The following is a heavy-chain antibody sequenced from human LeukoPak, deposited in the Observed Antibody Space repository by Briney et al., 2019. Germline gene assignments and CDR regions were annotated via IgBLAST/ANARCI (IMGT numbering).Heavy chain of an antibody. CDR2: IHYTGSA. V-gene: IGHV4-38-2*01. J-gene: IGHJ5*02. CDR1: SYPISSGYS. CDR3: ARVLGGTTSWFDP. Sequence: PSETLSLTCAVSSYPISSGYSWGWIRQPPGKGLEWIGNIHYTGSAYYNPSLKSRVTISLDTSKNHFSLELTSVTATDTAVYYCARVLGGTTSWFDPWGQGTLVTVSS. D-gene: IGHD1-1*01.